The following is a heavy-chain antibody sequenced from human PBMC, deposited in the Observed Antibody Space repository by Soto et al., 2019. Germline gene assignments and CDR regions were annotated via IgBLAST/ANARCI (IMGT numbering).Heavy chain of an antibody. D-gene: IGHD5-12*01. CDR1: GVSISSSY. CDR3: ARGGNRYSNTASGVGGFDF. V-gene: IGHV4-59*01. J-gene: IGHJ4*02. CDR2: IYYTGTT. Sequence: LXLTFTFSGVSISSSYWSWIRQSPGTGLEWIGYIYYTGTTNYNPSLKRRVTISLDTAKNQFSLNVNSLTTADTAVYFCARGGNRYSNTASGVGGFDFWGQGTLVTVYS.